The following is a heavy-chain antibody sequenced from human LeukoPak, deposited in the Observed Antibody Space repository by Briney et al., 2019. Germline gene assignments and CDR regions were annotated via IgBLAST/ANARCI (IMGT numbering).Heavy chain of an antibody. CDR1: GFTFSSYA. J-gene: IGHJ4*02. D-gene: IGHD2-15*01. CDR3: AKAGGIVVAVAARALDY. V-gene: IGHV3-23*01. Sequence: GGSLRLSCAASGFTFSSYAMSWVRQAPGKGLEWVSAISGSGGSTYYADSVKGRFTISRDNSKNTLYLQMNSLRAEDTAVYYCAKAGGIVVAVAARALDYWGQGTLVTVSS. CDR2: ISGSGGST.